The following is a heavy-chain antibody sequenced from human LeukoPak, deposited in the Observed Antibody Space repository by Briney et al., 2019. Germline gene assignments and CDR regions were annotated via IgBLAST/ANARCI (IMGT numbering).Heavy chain of an antibody. J-gene: IGHJ4*02. Sequence: GGSLRLSCAFSGFIFPDTYMTWIRQAPGKGLESLSYISPSGSDISYADSVRGRFTISRHNAKNSLYLQMNSQRAEDAPVYLCTRDPRRLDYWGQGTLVTVPS. CDR3: TRDPRRLDY. CDR1: GFIFPDTY. V-gene: IGHV3-11*01. CDR2: ISPSGSDI.